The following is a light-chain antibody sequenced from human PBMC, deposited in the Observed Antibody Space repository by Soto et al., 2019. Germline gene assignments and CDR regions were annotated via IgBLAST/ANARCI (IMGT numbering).Light chain of an antibody. CDR1: SSDVGGSNH. CDR2: DVT. V-gene: IGLV2-14*03. Sequence: QSALTQPASVSGSPGQSITISCTGTSSDVGGSNHVSWYQQHPDKAPRLMIYDVTNRPSGVSSRFSGSKSGNTASLTISGLQAEDEADYYCSSYTTLRTVKFGGGTKLTVL. CDR3: SSYTTLRTVK. J-gene: IGLJ2*01.